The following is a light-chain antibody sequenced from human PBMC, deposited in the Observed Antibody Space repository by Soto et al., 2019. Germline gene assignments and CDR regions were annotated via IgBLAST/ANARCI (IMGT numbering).Light chain of an antibody. CDR2: GAS. V-gene: IGKV3-15*01. Sequence: EIVMTQSPATLSVSPGERATLSCRASQSVSSNLAWYQQKPGQAPMLLIYGASTRTTGIPARFSGSGSGTEFTLTISSLQSEDFAVYYCQQYNNWPQTFGQGTKVDMK. J-gene: IGKJ1*01. CDR3: QQYNNWPQT. CDR1: QSVSSN.